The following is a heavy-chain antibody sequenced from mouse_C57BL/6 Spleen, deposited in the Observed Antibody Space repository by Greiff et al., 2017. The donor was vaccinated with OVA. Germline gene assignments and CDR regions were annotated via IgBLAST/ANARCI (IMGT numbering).Heavy chain of an antibody. CDR3: ASPYGSSTLYYAMDY. CDR2: INPNNGGT. J-gene: IGHJ4*01. Sequence: VQLQQSGPELVKPGASVKMSCKASGYTFTDYNMHWVKQSHGKSLEWIGYINPNNGGTSYNQKFKGKATLTVNKSSSTAYMELRSLTSEDSAVYYCASPYGSSTLYYAMDYWGQGTSVTVSS. CDR1: GYTFTDYN. V-gene: IGHV1-22*01. D-gene: IGHD1-1*01.